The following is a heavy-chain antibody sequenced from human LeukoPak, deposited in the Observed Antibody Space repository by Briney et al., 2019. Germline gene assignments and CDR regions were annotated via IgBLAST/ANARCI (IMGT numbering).Heavy chain of an antibody. D-gene: IGHD3-22*01. CDR2: IYSGGKT. V-gene: IGHV3-53*01. CDR1: GFTVSSND. CDR3: ARGVANYYDSSGYQN. J-gene: IGHJ4*02. Sequence: GGSLRLSCAASGFTVSSNDMSWVRQAPGRGLEWVSVIYSGGKTHYADSVKGRFTISRDNSKNTLYLQMNSLRAEDTAVYYCARGVANYYDSSGYQNWGQGTLVTVSS.